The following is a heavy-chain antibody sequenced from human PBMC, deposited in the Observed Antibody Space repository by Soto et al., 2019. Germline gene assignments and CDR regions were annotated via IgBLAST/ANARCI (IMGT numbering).Heavy chain of an antibody. CDR2: ISYDGSNK. J-gene: IGHJ6*02. CDR3: AKDLSNWGYYYGMDV. Sequence: GGSLRLSCAASGFTFSSYGMHWVRQAPGKGLEWVAVISYDGSNKYYADSVKGRFTISRDNSKNTLYLQMNSLRAEDTAVYYCAKDLSNWGYYYGMDVWGQGTTVTVSS. D-gene: IGHD7-27*01. CDR1: GFTFSSYG. V-gene: IGHV3-30*18.